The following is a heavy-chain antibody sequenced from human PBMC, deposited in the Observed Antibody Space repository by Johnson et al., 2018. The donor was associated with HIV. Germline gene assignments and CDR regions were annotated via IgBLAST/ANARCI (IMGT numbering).Heavy chain of an antibody. J-gene: IGHJ3*02. CDR2: ISYDGSNK. V-gene: IGHV3-30*03. Sequence: VQLVESGGGLVQPGGSLRLSCAVSGFTFSSYGMHWVRQAPGKGLEWVAVISYDGSNKYYSDSVKGRFTISRDNAKNSLYLQMNSLRAEDTALYYCARTEYFGWDRSHAFDIWGQGTMVTVSS. D-gene: IGHD3-9*01. CDR1: GFTFSSYG. CDR3: ARTEYFGWDRSHAFDI.